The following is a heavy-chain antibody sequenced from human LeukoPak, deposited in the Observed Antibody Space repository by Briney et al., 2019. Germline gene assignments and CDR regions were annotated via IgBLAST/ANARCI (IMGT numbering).Heavy chain of an antibody. CDR1: GFTVSSNY. CDR3: ARVGVGCSGGSCYADWFDP. CDR2: IYSGGST. J-gene: IGHJ5*02. Sequence: PGGSLRLSCAASGFTVSSNYMSWVRQAPGKGLEWVSVIYSGGSTHYADSVKGRFTISRDNSKNTLYLQMNSLRAEDTAVYYCARVGVGCSGGSCYADWFDPWGQGTLVTVSS. V-gene: IGHV3-53*01. D-gene: IGHD2-15*01.